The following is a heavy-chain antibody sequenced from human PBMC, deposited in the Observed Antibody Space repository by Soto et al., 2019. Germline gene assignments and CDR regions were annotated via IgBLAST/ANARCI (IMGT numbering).Heavy chain of an antibody. CDR3: ARTSDYGDYYYYGMDV. CDR2: IYYNGST. D-gene: IGHD4-17*01. Sequence: PSETLSLTCTVSGGSINSYYWNWIRLPPGKRLEWIGYIYYNGSTNYNPSLKSRVTISLDTSKNQFSLNLRSLTAADTAVYFCARTSDYGDYYYYGMDVWGPGTTVTVSS. CDR1: GGSINSYY. J-gene: IGHJ6*02. V-gene: IGHV4-59*08.